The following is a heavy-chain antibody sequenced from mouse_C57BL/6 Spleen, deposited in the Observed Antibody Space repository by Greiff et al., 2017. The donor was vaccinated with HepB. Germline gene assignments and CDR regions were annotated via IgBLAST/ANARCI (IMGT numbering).Heavy chain of an antibody. J-gene: IGHJ2*01. Sequence: VKLQQPGAELVKPGASVKLSCKASGYTFTSYWMQWVKQRPGQGLEWIGEIDPSDSYTNYNQKFKGKATLTVDTSSSTAYMQLSSLTSEDSAVYYCARDFDYYGSRYFDYWGQGTTLTVSS. D-gene: IGHD1-1*01. CDR3: ARDFDYYGSRYFDY. CDR1: GYTFTSYW. CDR2: IDPSDSYT. V-gene: IGHV1-50*01.